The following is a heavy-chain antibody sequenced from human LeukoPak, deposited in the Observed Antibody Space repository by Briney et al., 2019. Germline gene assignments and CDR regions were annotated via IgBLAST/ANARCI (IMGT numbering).Heavy chain of an antibody. Sequence: GGSLRLSSAASGFTFSGYAMSWVRQAPGKGLEWVSLISGSGGGTYYADSVKGRFNIFRDNSKNTQDLQMNSLRAEDTAVYYCAKTGTEDGYNIYFDHWGQGTLVTVSS. CDR3: AKTGTEDGYNIYFDH. J-gene: IGHJ4*02. CDR1: GFTFSGYA. CDR2: ISGSGGGT. V-gene: IGHV3-23*01. D-gene: IGHD5-24*01.